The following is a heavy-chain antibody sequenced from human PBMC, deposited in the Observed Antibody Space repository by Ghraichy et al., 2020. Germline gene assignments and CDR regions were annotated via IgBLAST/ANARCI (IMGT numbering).Heavy chain of an antibody. D-gene: IGHD3-16*01. CDR2: IYYSGST. CDR3: AVKRAGNIFYDYVWGSXGYYFDY. CDR1: GGSISSSSYY. J-gene: IGHJ4*01. V-gene: IGHV4-39*07. Sequence: XETLSLTCTVSGGSISSSSYYWGWIRQPPGKGLEWIGSIYYSGSTYYNPSLKSRVTISVDTSKNQFSLKLSSVTAADTAVYYCAVKRAGNIFYDYVWGSXGYYFDYWGXXTLVTVSS.